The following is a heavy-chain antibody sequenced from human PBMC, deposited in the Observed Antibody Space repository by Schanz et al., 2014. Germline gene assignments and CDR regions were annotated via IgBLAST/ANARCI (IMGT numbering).Heavy chain of an antibody. CDR1: NYIFTKYY. V-gene: IGHV1-46*01. J-gene: IGHJ3*02. CDR3: VTEKRMESGTWAKAFDI. CDR2: INPYDDTI. D-gene: IGHD3-3*01. Sequence: QVQLVQSGAEVKKPGASVKLSCKASNYIFTKYYIHCVRQAPGQGLEWMGLINPYDDTIDYAKKFQGRFTMARDTSTTKVYMELSSLRSDDTAMYYCVTEKRMESGTWAKAFDIWGQGTWVTVSS.